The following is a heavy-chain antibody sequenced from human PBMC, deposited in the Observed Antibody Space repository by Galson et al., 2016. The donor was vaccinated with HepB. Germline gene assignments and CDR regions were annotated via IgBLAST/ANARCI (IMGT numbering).Heavy chain of an antibody. D-gene: IGHD1-1*01. CDR3: GKGGTGIAVPVDL. CDR2: TSSDGSND. J-gene: IGHJ5*02. CDR1: GVIFSDHA. Sequence: SLRLSCAISGVIFSDHAMHWVRQAPGQGLEWVAVTSSDGSNDYYVDSVKGRFAISRDNSKNTLYLEMNSLRGEDTAVYYCGKGGTGIAVPVDLWGQGTPVTVSP. V-gene: IGHV3-30*18.